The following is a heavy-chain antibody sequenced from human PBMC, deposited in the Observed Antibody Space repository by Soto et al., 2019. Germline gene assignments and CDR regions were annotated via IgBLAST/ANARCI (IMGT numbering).Heavy chain of an antibody. D-gene: IGHD3-3*01. V-gene: IGHV4-34*01. Sequence: LSLTCAVYGGSFSGYYWSWIRQPPGKGLEWIGEINHSGSTNYNPSLKSRVTISVDTSKNQFSLKLSSVTAADTAVYYCARRRRITIFGVVIIPVWFDPWGQGTLVTVSS. J-gene: IGHJ5*02. CDR2: INHSGST. CDR1: GGSFSGYY. CDR3: ARRRRITIFGVVIIPVWFDP.